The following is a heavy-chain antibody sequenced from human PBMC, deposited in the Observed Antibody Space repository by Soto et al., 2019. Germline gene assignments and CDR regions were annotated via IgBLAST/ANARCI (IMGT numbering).Heavy chain of an antibody. CDR3: ATQEVGGSYVYTFDP. D-gene: IGHD1-26*01. V-gene: IGHV4-39*02. CDR1: GGSISSSSYY. Sequence: QLQLQESGPGLVKPSETLSLTCTVSGGSISSSSYYWGWIRQPPGKGLGWIGSIYYSGSTYYNPSLKYRVTRSVDTSKNHFSRKLSSVTAADTAVYYCATQEVGGSYVYTFDPWGQGTLVTVSS. J-gene: IGHJ5*02. CDR2: IYYSGST.